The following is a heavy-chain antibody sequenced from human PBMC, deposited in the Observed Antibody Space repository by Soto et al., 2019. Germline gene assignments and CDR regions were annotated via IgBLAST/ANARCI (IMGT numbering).Heavy chain of an antibody. CDR1: GFPFSSYG. D-gene: IGHD3-3*01. CDR3: ARPGRNFWSGRYYFDF. V-gene: IGHV3-30*03. CDR2: ISYDGSDSYDGSHK. Sequence: GGSLRLSCAGSGFPFSSYGMHWVRQAPGKGLEWVAVISYDGSDSYDGSHKYYADSVKSRFTISRDNSKNTLYLQMNSLTPEDTAVYFCARPGRNFWSGRYYFDFWGQGTLVTVSS. J-gene: IGHJ4*02.